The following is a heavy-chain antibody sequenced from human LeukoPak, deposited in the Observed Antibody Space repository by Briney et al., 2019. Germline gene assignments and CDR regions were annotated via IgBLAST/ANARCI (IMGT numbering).Heavy chain of an antibody. J-gene: IGHJ4*02. Sequence: PGGSLRLFCAASGFTFSSYAMHWVRQAPGKGLEWVAVISYDGSNKYYADSVKGRFTISRDNSKNTLYLQMNSLRAEDTAVYYCAKDGGQWLLRFDYWGQGTLVTVSS. CDR2: ISYDGSNK. V-gene: IGHV3-30*18. CDR3: AKDGGQWLLRFDY. D-gene: IGHD6-19*01. CDR1: GFTFSSYA.